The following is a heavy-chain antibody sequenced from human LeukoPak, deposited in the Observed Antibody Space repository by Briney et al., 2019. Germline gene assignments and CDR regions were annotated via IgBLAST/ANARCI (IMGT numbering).Heavy chain of an antibody. V-gene: IGHV4-39*07. Sequence: SETLSLTCSVSGGSISRNTHYCGWIRQPPGKGLEWIGSIHYSGSTYYNPSLKSRVTISVDTSKNQFSLKRSSVTAADTAVYYCARGRKTGTIDYWGQGTLVTVSS. J-gene: IGHJ4*02. CDR3: ARGRKTGTIDY. D-gene: IGHD1-1*01. CDR1: GGSISRNTHY. CDR2: IHYSGST.